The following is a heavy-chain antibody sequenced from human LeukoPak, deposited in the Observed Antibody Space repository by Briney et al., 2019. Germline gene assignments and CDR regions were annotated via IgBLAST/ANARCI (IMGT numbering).Heavy chain of an antibody. J-gene: IGHJ4*02. V-gene: IGHV3-66*01. CDR3: ARDVSTAHYFDY. CDR2: IYSGGST. CDR1: GFTVSSNY. D-gene: IGHD2-8*01. Sequence: PWGSLRLSCAASGFTVSSNYMSWVRQAPGKGLEWVSVIYSGGSTYYADSVKGRFTISRDNSKNTLYLQMNSLRAEDTAVYYCARDVSTAHYFDYWGQGTLVTVSS.